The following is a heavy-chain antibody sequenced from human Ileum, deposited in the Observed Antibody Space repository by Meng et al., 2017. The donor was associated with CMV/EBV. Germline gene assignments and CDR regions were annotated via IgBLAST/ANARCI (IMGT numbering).Heavy chain of an antibody. V-gene: IGHV3-33*01. Sequence: SGCRFRDCGEDWVGQGQGGGVEWEAMMGSDRSGRNYEDSVKNRFTITRENAKNTVYQQMSSRRGEDTAVYYCGAGDGSGWSAIEVWGQGTMVTVSS. J-gene: IGHJ3*01. CDR1: GCRFRDCG. CDR2: MGSDRSGR. CDR3: GAGDGSGWSAIEV. D-gene: IGHD6-19*01.